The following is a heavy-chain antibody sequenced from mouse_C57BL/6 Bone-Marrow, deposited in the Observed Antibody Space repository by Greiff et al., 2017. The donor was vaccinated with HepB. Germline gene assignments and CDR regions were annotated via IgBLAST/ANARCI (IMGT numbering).Heavy chain of an antibody. V-gene: IGHV1-85*01. Sequence: VQRVESGPELVKPGASVKLSCKASGYTFTSYDINWVKQRPGQGLEWIGWIYPRDGSTKYNEKFKGKATLTVDTSSSTAYMELNSLTSEDSAVYFCSRGGYDYGAWFAYWGQGTLVTVSA. CDR3: SRGGYDYGAWFAY. CDR1: GYTFTSYD. CDR2: IYPRDGST. J-gene: IGHJ3*01. D-gene: IGHD2-4*01.